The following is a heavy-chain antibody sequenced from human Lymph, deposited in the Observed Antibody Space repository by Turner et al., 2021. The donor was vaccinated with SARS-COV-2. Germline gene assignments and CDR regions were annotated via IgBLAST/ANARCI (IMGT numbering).Heavy chain of an antibody. Sequence: HVHLPESGPCLVTPSGPLSLPFAVSGGSIRSSNWWSWVRQPPGKGLEWIGEIYHSGNTNYNPSLKSRVTISVDKSKNQFSLKLSSVTAADTAVYYCATKYCSGGSCSYYDYWGQGTRVTVSS. CDR1: GGSIRSSNW. CDR3: ATKYCSGGSCSYYDY. V-gene: IGHV4-4*02. D-gene: IGHD2-15*01. CDR2: IYHSGNT. J-gene: IGHJ4*02.